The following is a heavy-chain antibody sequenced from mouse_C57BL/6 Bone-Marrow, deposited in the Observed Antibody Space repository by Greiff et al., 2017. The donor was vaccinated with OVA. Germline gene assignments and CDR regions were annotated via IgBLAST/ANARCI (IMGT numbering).Heavy chain of an antibody. CDR1: GYTFTSYW. Sequence: VQLQQSGAELAKPGASVKLSCKASGYTFTSYWMHWVKQRPGQGLEWIGYINPSSGYTKSNQKFKDKATLTADKSSRTAYMQLSSLTDEDSAVYYCARSDGSSSAWFAYWGQGTLVTVSA. CDR2: INPSSGYT. V-gene: IGHV1-7*01. CDR3: ARSDGSSSAWFAY. D-gene: IGHD1-1*01. J-gene: IGHJ3*01.